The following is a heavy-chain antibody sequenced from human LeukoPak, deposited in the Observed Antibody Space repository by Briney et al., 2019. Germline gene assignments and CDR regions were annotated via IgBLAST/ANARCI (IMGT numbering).Heavy chain of an antibody. CDR2: IYYSGST. V-gene: IGHV4-39*01. Sequence: SETLSLTCTVSGGSLSSSSYYWGWIRQPPGKGLEWIGSIYYSGSTYYNPSLKSRVTISVDTSKNQFSLKLSSVTAADTAVYYCARHTGSSGWWDVDYWGQGTLVTVSS. CDR3: ARHTGSSGWWDVDY. D-gene: IGHD6-19*01. CDR1: GGSLSSSSYY. J-gene: IGHJ4*02.